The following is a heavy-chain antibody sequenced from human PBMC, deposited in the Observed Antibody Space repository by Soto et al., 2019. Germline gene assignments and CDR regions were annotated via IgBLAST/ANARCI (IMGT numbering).Heavy chain of an antibody. V-gene: IGHV1-69*12. D-gene: IGHD4-4*01. J-gene: IGHJ6*02. CDR3: ARDNDRLQLGGNYYYILDV. Sequence: QVQLVQSGAEMKEPGSSVKVSCKTSGGTFSSSAISWLRQAPGQGLEWMGGIIPLFRTPDYAQKFQGRVTFAADESTSTAYMELSSLRSEDTAVYYCARDNDRLQLGGNYYYILDVWGQGTTITVSS. CDR2: IIPLFRTP. CDR1: GGTFSSSA.